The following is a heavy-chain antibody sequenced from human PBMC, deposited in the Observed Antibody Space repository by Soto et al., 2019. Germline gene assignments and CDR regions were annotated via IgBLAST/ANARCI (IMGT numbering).Heavy chain of an antibody. CDR1: GFTFSSYG. Sequence: GGSLRLSCAASGFTFSSYGMHWVRQAPGKGLEWVAVISYDGSNKYYADSVKGRFTISRANSTNTLYLQMNSLRAEETAVYYCAKGALKVVTSWFDPWGQGTLVTVSS. J-gene: IGHJ5*02. V-gene: IGHV3-30*18. D-gene: IGHD2-15*01. CDR3: AKGALKVVTSWFDP. CDR2: ISYDGSNK.